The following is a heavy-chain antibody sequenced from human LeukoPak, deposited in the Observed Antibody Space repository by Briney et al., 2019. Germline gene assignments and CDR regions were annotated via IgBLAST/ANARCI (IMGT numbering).Heavy chain of an antibody. Sequence: GGSLRLSXTASGFTFGDYAMSWVRQAPGKGLEWVGFIRSKAYGGTTEYAASVKGRFTISRDDYKSIAYLQMNSLKTEDTAVYYCTRDRPYGGNSGDFDYWGQGTLVTVSS. J-gene: IGHJ4*02. D-gene: IGHD4-23*01. V-gene: IGHV3-49*04. CDR1: GFTFGDYA. CDR2: IRSKAYGGTT. CDR3: TRDRPYGGNSGDFDY.